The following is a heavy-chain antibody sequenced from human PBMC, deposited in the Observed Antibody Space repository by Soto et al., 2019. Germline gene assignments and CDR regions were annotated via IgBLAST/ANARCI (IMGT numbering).Heavy chain of an antibody. CDR2: ISYDGSNK. V-gene: IGHV3-30*18. CDR3: AKVDFWSGRYYYYYGMDV. D-gene: IGHD3-3*01. CDR1: GFTFSSYG. Sequence: GGSLRLSCAASGFTFSSYGMHWVRQAPGKGLEWVAVISYDGSNKYYADSVKGRFTTSRDNSKNTLYLQMNSLRAEDTAVYYCAKVDFWSGRYYYYYGMDVWGQGTTVTVSS. J-gene: IGHJ6*02.